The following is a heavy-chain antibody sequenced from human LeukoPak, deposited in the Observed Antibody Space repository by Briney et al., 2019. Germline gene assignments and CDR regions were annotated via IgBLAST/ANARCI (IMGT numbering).Heavy chain of an antibody. CDR1: GYTFTNYA. Sequence: ASVKVSCKAPGYTFTNYAISWVRQAPGQGLEWMGWISVYSGNTNYAQKIQGRVTMTTDTSTSTAYMELRSLTSDDTAVYYCARAGSQYDSSGYSRLWGQGTLVTVSS. V-gene: IGHV1-18*01. CDR3: ARAGSQYDSSGYSRL. J-gene: IGHJ4*02. D-gene: IGHD3-22*01. CDR2: ISVYSGNT.